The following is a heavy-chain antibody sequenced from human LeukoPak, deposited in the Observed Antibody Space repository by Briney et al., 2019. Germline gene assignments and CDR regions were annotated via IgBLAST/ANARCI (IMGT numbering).Heavy chain of an antibody. V-gene: IGHV4-34*01. D-gene: IGHD3-22*01. CDR2: INHSGST. J-gene: IGHJ4*02. Sequence: SETLSLTCAVYGGSFSGYYWSWIRQPPGKGLEWIGEINHSGSTNYNPSLKSRVTISVDTSKNQFSLKLSSVTAADTAVYYCARSPFNYYYDSSGHSHWGQGTLVTVSS. CDR1: GGSFSGYY. CDR3: ARSPFNYYYDSSGHSH.